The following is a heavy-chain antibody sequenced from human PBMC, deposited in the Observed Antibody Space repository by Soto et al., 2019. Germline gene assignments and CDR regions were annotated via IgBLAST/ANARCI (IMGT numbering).Heavy chain of an antibody. CDR3: ARHRRALIAAAGTIDY. CDR2: IYYSGST. V-gene: IGHV4-39*01. CDR1: GGSISSGGYY. J-gene: IGHJ4*02. D-gene: IGHD6-13*01. Sequence: SETLSLTCTVSGGSISSGGYYWGWIRQPPGKGLEWIGSIYYSGSTNYNPSLKSRVTISVDTSKNLFSLKLSSVTAADTAVYYCARHRRALIAAAGTIDYWGQGTLVTVSS.